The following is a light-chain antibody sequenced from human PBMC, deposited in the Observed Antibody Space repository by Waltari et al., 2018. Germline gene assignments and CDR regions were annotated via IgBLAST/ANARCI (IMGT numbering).Light chain of an antibody. V-gene: IGKV1-16*01. Sequence: DIRMTQSPSSLSASVGDRVTITCRASQDISNYLAWFQQKPGQAPKSLMYTASSLQSGVPSRCGGSGSGTDFTLTSSSLQPDDFATYDCQQYNSYPLTFGGGTKVDIK. CDR2: TAS. CDR1: QDISNY. CDR3: QQYNSYPLT. J-gene: IGKJ4*01.